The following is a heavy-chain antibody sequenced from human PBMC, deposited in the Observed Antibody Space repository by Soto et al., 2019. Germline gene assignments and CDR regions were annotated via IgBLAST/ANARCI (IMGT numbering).Heavy chain of an antibody. CDR1: GFTFSSYA. Sequence: GGSLRLSCAASGFTFSSYAMSWVRQAPGKGLEWVSAISGSGGSTYYADSVKGRFTISRDNSKNTLYLQMNSLRAEDTAVYYCAKMKGGYNNYPHYYYMDVWGKGTTVTVSS. V-gene: IGHV3-23*01. CDR2: ISGSGGST. J-gene: IGHJ6*03. D-gene: IGHD4-4*01. CDR3: AKMKGGYNNYPHYYYMDV.